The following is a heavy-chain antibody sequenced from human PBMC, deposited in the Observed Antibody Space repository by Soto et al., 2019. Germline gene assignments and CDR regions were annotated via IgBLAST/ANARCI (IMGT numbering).Heavy chain of an antibody. D-gene: IGHD1-26*01. CDR3: ARGGAMGVDY. CDR1: GFTFNNKW. Sequence: QPGGSLRLSCTASGFTFNNKWMHWVRQAPGKGLVWLSRIDGAAATPNYADSVKGRFTISRDNAKNIVFLHVNGLTDEDTAVYYCARGGAMGVDYWGQGTLVPVSS. J-gene: IGHJ4*02. V-gene: IGHV3-74*01. CDR2: IDGAAATP.